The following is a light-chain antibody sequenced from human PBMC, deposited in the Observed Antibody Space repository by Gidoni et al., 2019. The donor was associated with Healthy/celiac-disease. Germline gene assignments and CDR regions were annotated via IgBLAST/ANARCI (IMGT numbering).Light chain of an antibody. CDR1: QRVSSY. J-gene: IGKJ3*01. V-gene: IGKV3-11*01. Sequence: EIVLTQSPATLSLSPGERATLSCRASQRVSSYLAWYQQKPGQAPRLLIYDASNRATGIPARFSGSGSGTDFTLTISSLEPEDFAVYYCQQRSNWRFTFGPGXKXDIK. CDR3: QQRSNWRFT. CDR2: DAS.